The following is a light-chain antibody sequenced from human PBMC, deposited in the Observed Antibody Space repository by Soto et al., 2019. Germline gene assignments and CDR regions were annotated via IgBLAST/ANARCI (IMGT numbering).Light chain of an antibody. CDR1: SSDVGTYIY. J-gene: IGLJ3*02. Sequence: QSALTQPASVSGSPGQSITISCPGTSSDVGTYIYVSWYQHHPGKAPKLMIYEVSNRPSGVSNRFSGSKSGNTASLTISGLQAEDEADYYCFSYTTSNTWVFGGGTKLTVL. CDR2: EVS. V-gene: IGLV2-14*01. CDR3: FSYTTSNTWV.